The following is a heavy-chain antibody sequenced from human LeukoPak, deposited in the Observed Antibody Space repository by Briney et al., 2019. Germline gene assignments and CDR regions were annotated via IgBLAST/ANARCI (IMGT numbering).Heavy chain of an antibody. J-gene: IGHJ4*02. CDR1: GGTFSSYA. V-gene: IGHV1-69*05. CDR3: AADLLYSNSTSPFDY. Sequence: SVKVSCKASGGTFSSYAISWVRQAPGQGLEWMGRIIPIFGTANYAQKFQGRVTITTDESTSTAYMELSSLRSEDTAVYYCAADLLYSNSTSPFDYWGQGTLVTVSS. D-gene: IGHD4-11*01. CDR2: IIPIFGTA.